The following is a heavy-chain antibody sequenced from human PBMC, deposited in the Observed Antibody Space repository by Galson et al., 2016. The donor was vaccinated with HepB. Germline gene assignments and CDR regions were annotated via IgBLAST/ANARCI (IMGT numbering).Heavy chain of an antibody. CDR3: ARDGSYDFWSGYYGRFDT. J-gene: IGHJ5*02. CDR2: IYYSGTT. CDR1: GGSISSYY. Sequence: ETLSLTCTVSGGSISSYYWRWIRQPPGKGLEWIGYIYYSGTTHYNPSLKNRVSISVDTSKDQFSLKLRFVTAADTAVNYCARDGSYDFWSGYYGRFDTWGQGTLVTVSS. V-gene: IGHV4-59*12. D-gene: IGHD3-3*01.